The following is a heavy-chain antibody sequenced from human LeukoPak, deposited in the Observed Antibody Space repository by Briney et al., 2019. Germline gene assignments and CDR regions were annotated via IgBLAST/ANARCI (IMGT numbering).Heavy chain of an antibody. CDR1: GFTFSSYA. Sequence: GGSLRLSCAASGFTFSSYAMSGVRQAPGKGLEWVSAISGSGGSTYYADSVKGRFTISRDNSKNTLYLQMNSLRAEDTAVYYCAKDQRAINYYYGMDVWGQGTTVTVSS. CDR2: ISGSGGST. D-gene: IGHD3-10*01. CDR3: AKDQRAINYYYGMDV. V-gene: IGHV3-23*01. J-gene: IGHJ6*02.